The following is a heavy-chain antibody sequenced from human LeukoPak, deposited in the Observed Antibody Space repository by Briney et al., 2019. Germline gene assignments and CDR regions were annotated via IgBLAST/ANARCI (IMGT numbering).Heavy chain of an antibody. CDR3: ASMEVAGTGRDY. V-gene: IGHV4-4*07. J-gene: IGHJ4*02. CDR1: GGSMSSYY. Sequence: SETLSLTCTVSGGSMSSYYWSWIRQPAGKGLEWIGRIYTSGSTNYNPSLKSRVTMSVDTSKNQFSLKLSSVTAADTAVYYCASMEVAGTGRDYWGQGTLVTVSS. D-gene: IGHD6-19*01. CDR2: IYTSGST.